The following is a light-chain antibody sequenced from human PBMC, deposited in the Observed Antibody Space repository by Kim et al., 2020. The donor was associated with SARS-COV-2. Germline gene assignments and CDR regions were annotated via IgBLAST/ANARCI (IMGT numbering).Light chain of an antibody. CDR1: QIVSSSF. Sequence: PGEKATRSCRASQIVSSSFLAWYQQKPGQAPRLLIYGASSWATGIPDRFSGSGSGTDFTLTISSVEPEDSAVYYCQQYGSSPQTFGQGTKVDIK. CDR2: GAS. J-gene: IGKJ1*01. V-gene: IGKV3-20*01. CDR3: QQYGSSPQT.